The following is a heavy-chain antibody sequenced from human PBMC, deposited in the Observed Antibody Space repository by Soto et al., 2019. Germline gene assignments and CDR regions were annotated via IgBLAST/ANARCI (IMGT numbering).Heavy chain of an antibody. V-gene: IGHV1-2*04. CDR3: ARDSTIAARPGWFDS. D-gene: IGHD6-6*01. Sequence: WASVKVSCKASGYTFTGYYMHWVRQAPGQGLEWMGWINPNSGGTNYAQKFQGWVTMTRDTSISTAYMELSRLRSDDTAVYYCARDSTIAARPGWFDSWGQGTLVTVSS. CDR2: INPNSGGT. CDR1: GYTFTGYY. J-gene: IGHJ5*01.